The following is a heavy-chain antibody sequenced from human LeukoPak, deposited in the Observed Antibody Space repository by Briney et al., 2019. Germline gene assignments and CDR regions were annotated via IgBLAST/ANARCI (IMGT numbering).Heavy chain of an antibody. CDR2: INPNSGDT. CDR3: ARDPYGDYPSY. CDR1: GYTFTGYY. J-gene: IGHJ4*02. D-gene: IGHD4-17*01. V-gene: IGHV1-2*02. Sequence: ASVKVSCKASGYTFTGYYMHWVRQAPGQGLEWMGWINPNSGDTNYAQKFQGRVTMTRDTSISTAYMELSRLRSDDTAVYYCARDPYGDYPSYWGQGTLVTVSS.